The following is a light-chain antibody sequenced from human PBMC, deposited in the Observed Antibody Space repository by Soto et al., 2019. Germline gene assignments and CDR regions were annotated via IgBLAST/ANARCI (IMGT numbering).Light chain of an antibody. CDR3: QVWDERGLHVV. CDR2: IDR. Sequence: SYELTQAPSVSVAPGQTARLTCGGDNIGYKRVHWYQQRPGQAPVLVVYIDRDRPSAIAERVSVSDSGNTATVTIGRVGGGDEADAYCQVWDERGLHVVFGCGTKLTVL. CDR1: NIGYKR. J-gene: IGLJ3*02. V-gene: IGLV3-21*02.